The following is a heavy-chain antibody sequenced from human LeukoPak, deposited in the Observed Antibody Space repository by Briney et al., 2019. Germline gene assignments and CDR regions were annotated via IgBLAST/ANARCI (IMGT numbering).Heavy chain of an antibody. D-gene: IGHD2-2*01. CDR2: ISSNGGST. J-gene: IGHJ3*02. V-gene: IGHV3-64D*06. CDR1: GFTFSSYA. Sequence: PGGSLRLSCAASGFTFSSYAMHWVRQAPGKGLEYVSAISSNGGSTYYADSVKGRFTISRDNSKNTLYLQMSSLRAEDTAVYYCVKPLGYCSSTSCYDAFDIWGQGTMVTVSS. CDR3: VKPLGYCSSTSCYDAFDI.